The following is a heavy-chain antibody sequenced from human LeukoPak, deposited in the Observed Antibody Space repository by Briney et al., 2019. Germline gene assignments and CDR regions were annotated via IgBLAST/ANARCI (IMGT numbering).Heavy chain of an antibody. D-gene: IGHD5-12*01. V-gene: IGHV3-74*01. J-gene: IGHJ4*02. CDR1: GFTYTRYR. CDR3: ARGGEYSGPVGVDY. Sequence: QPGGSLRLSCVASGFTYTRYRMHWVRQVPGKGLVWVSRISNDGSDRSSADSVKGRFSISRDNAKNTLYLQMNSLRAEDTAIYYCARGGEYSGPVGVDYWGQGSLVTVSS. CDR2: ISNDGSDR.